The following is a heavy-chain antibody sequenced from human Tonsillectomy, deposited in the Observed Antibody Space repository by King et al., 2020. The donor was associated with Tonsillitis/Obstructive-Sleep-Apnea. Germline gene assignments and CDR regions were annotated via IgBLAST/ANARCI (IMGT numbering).Heavy chain of an antibody. CDR1: GFTFSSYV. Sequence: VQLVESGGGLVQPGGSLGLSCSASGFTFSSYVMHWVRQAPGKGLEYVSAVSRNGVSTYYADSGKGRFTISRDNSKNTLYLQMSSLRAEDTAVYYCVKGSSGEYYYYYMDVWGKGTTVTVSS. D-gene: IGHD3-10*01. CDR3: VKGSSGEYYYYYMDV. J-gene: IGHJ6*03. CDR2: VSRNGVST. V-gene: IGHV3-64D*06.